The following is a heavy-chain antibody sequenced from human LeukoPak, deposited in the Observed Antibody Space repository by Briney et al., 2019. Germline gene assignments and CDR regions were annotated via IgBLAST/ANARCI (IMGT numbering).Heavy chain of an antibody. Sequence: PGGALRLSCAASGFPFKSYIMHWGRQAPGKGLEYVSAIESNGRRTYYANSVKGRFTISTDNSKNTVYLQMGSLRPEDMAVYYCAREGNGDYDDVLDYWGQGTLVTVSS. D-gene: IGHD4-17*01. V-gene: IGHV3-64*01. J-gene: IGHJ4*02. CDR3: AREGNGDYDDVLDY. CDR1: GFPFKSYI. CDR2: IESNGRRT.